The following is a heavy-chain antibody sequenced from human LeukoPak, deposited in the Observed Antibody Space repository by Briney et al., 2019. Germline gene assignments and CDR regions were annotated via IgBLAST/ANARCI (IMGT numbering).Heavy chain of an antibody. V-gene: IGHV3-11*05. Sequence: GGSLRLSCAASRLTYSDGYMSWRRQAPGKGLEWLSYINPTSGYTPYADSVRGRFTISRNKAKNSLYLQINGQRAVDTAVYYCRTDACVAQTPSDGWGQGTTVTVSS. CDR2: INPTSGYT. CDR3: RTDACVAQTPSDG. J-gene: IGHJ6*02. CDR1: RLTYSDGY.